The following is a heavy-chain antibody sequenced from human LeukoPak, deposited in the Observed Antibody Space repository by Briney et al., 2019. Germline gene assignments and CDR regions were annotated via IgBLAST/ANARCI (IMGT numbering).Heavy chain of an antibody. CDR1: GFTFSSYG. J-gene: IGHJ4*02. D-gene: IGHD1-26*01. CDR2: IWYDGSNK. V-gene: IGHV3-33*01. CDR3: ARVRGSYSLDY. Sequence: PGGSLRLSCAASGFTFSSYGMHWVRQAPGKGLEWVAVIWYDGSNKYYADSVKGRFTISRDNSKNTLYLQMNSLRAEDTAVYFCARVRGSYSLDYWGQGTLVTVSS.